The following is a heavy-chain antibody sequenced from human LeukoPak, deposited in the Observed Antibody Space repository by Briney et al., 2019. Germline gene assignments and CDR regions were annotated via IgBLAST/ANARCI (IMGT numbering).Heavy chain of an antibody. J-gene: IGHJ4*02. CDR2: IYDSGST. CDR1: GVSISRGGDY. V-gene: IGHV4-31*03. Sequence: SQTLSLTCTVSGVSISRGGDYWSWIRQHPGKGLEWIGYIYDSGSTYYNPSLKSRVTISADTSKNQFSLKLSSVTAADTAVFCCARVPIIRGVIEDWGQGTLVSVSS. D-gene: IGHD3-10*01. CDR3: ARVPIIRGVIED.